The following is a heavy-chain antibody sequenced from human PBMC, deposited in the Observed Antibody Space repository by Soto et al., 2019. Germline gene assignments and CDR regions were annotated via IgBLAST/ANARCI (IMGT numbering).Heavy chain of an antibody. J-gene: IGHJ4*02. V-gene: IGHV3-48*02. Sequence: GGSLRLSCTASGFTFSSYSMNWVRQAPGKGLEWVSYISSSSTIYYADSVKGRFTISRDNAKNSLYLQMNSLRDEDTAVYYCARAKAVAGKGDYWGQGTLDTVSS. CDR2: ISSSSTI. CDR3: ARAKAVAGKGDY. CDR1: GFTFSSYS. D-gene: IGHD6-19*01.